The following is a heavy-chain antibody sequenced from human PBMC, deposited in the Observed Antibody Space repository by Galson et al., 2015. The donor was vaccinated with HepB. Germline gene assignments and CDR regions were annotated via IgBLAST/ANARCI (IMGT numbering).Heavy chain of an antibody. Sequence: SLRLSCAASGFTFSNYGMHWVRQAPGKGLEGVAAISYDGSNKYYADSVNGRFTISRDNSKNTLYLQMNSLRAEDTALYYCAKDPYLYSALAGTMAGFDYWGQGTLVTVSS. V-gene: IGHV3-30*18. J-gene: IGHJ4*02. CDR3: AKDPYLYSALAGTMAGFDY. CDR2: ISYDGSNK. D-gene: IGHD6-19*01. CDR1: GFTFSNYG.